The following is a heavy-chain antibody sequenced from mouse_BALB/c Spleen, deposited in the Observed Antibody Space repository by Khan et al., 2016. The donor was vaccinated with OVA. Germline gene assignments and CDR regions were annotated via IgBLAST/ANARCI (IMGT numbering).Heavy chain of an antibody. CDR3: ARAYYRYDGYYAMDY. V-gene: IGHV2-6-4*01. CDR2: IWGGGGT. Sequence: VKLEESGPGLVAPSQSLSITCTVSGFSLSRYNIHWVRQPPGKGLEWLGMIWGGGGTDYNSTLKSRLSITKDNSESHVFLKMNSLQTDDTAMYYCARAYYRYDGYYAMDYWGQGTSVTVSS. D-gene: IGHD2-14*01. J-gene: IGHJ4*01. CDR1: GFSLSRYN.